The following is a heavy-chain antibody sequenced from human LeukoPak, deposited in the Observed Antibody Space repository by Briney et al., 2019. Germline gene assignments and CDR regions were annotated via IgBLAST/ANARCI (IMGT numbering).Heavy chain of an antibody. CDR3: ARRIYYGYGMDV. Sequence: SETLSLTCTVSGVSISSYYWSWIRQPPGKGLEWIGYIYYSGSTNYNPSLKSRVTISVDTSKNQFSLKLSSVTAADTAVYYCARRIYYGYGMDVWGQGTTVTVSS. D-gene: IGHD3-10*01. CDR2: IYYSGST. V-gene: IGHV4-59*08. J-gene: IGHJ6*02. CDR1: GVSISSYY.